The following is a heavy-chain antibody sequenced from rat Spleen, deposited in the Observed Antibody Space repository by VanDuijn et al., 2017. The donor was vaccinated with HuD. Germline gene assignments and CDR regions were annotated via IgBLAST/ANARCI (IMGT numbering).Heavy chain of an antibody. CDR3: ARRQLRGGYVMDA. CDR2: ISPSGGST. V-gene: IGHV5-25*01. J-gene: IGHJ4*01. Sequence: EVQLVESGGGLVQPGRSLKLSCAASGFTFSNYDMAWVRQAPTKGLEWVASISPSGGSTYYRDSVKGRFTVSRDNAKSTLYLQMDSLRSEDTATYYCARRQLRGGYVMDAWGQGASVTVSS. D-gene: IGHD1-10*01. CDR1: GFTFSNYD.